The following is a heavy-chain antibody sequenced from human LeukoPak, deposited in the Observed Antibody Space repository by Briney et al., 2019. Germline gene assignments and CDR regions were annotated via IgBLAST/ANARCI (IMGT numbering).Heavy chain of an antibody. V-gene: IGHV4-59*12. CDR1: GGSISSYY. Sequence: SETLSLTCTVSGGSISSYYWSWIRQPPGKGLEWIGYIYYSGSTNYNLSLKSRVTISVDTSKNQFSLKLSSVTAADTAVYYCARIGYFDWFREYYFDYWGQGTLVTVSS. CDR3: ARIGYFDWFREYYFDY. D-gene: IGHD3-9*01. CDR2: IYYSGST. J-gene: IGHJ4*02.